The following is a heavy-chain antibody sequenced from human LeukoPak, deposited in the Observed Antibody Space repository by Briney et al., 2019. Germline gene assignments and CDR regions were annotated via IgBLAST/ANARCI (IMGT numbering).Heavy chain of an antibody. D-gene: IGHD3-16*02. CDR1: GFTFSNYA. J-gene: IGHJ5*02. CDR3: TKGGIRYWFDP. Sequence: GGSLRLSCAASGFTFSNYAMSWVRQAPGKGLEWVTAISGSGGSIYYADSVKGRFTISRDNPENTLYLQMNSLRAEDTAVYYCTKGGIRYWFDPWGQGTLVTVSS. CDR2: ISGSGGSI. V-gene: IGHV3-23*01.